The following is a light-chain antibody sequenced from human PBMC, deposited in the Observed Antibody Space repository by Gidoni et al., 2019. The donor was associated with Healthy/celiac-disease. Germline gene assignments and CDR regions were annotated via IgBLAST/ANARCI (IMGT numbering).Light chain of an antibody. CDR3: QQLNSYPPYT. CDR1: QGISSY. CDR2: AAS. V-gene: IGKV1-9*01. Sequence: DIQLTQSPSFLSASVGDRVTITCRASQGISSYLAWYQQKPGKAPTLLIYAASTLQSGVPSRFSGSGSGTEFTLTISSLQPEDVATYYCQQLNSYPPYTFGQGTKLEIK. J-gene: IGKJ2*01.